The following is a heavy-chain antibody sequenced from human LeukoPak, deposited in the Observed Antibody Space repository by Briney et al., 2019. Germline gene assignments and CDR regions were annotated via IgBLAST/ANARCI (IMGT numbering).Heavy chain of an antibody. CDR2: IYSGGST. V-gene: IGHV3-66*04. J-gene: IGHJ4*02. Sequence: GGSLRLSCAASGFTVSSNYMSWVRQAPGKGLEWVSVIYSGGSTYYADSVKGRFTISRDNSKNTLYLQMNSLRAEDTAVYYCVRQRMIYYFDYWGQGTLVTVSS. D-gene: IGHD3-22*01. CDR1: GFTVSSNY. CDR3: VRQRMIYYFDY.